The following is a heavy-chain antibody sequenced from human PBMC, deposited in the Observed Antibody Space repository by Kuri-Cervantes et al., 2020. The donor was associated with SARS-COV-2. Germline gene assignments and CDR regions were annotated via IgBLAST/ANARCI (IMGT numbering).Heavy chain of an antibody. Sequence: GSLRLSCSVSSDSITSGSHYWSWIRQPPGKGLEWIGYIYYSWSTNYNPSLKSRVNISVDTSKNQFSLKLSSVTAADTAVYYCARVRNSYYYDSSGYEVFDYWGQGTLVTVSS. D-gene: IGHD3-22*01. CDR3: ARVRNSYYYDSSGYEVFDY. V-gene: IGHV4-61*01. CDR1: SDSITSGSHY. J-gene: IGHJ4*02. CDR2: IYYSWST.